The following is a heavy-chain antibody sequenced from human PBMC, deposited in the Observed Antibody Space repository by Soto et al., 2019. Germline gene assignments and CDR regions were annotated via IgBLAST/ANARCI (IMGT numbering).Heavy chain of an antibody. J-gene: IGHJ4*02. CDR2: ISYDGSNK. V-gene: IGHV3-30-3*01. CDR3: ARDQPPYDFWGGYPDY. Sequence: QVQLVESGGGVVQPGRSLRLSCAASGFTFSSYAMHWVRQAPGKGLEWVAVISYDGSNKYYADSVKGRFTISRDNSKNTLYLQMNSLRAEDTAVYYCARDQPPYDFWGGYPDYWGQGTLVTVSS. D-gene: IGHD3-3*01. CDR1: GFTFSSYA.